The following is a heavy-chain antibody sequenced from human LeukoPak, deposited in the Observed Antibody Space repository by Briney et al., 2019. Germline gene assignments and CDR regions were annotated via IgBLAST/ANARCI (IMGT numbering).Heavy chain of an antibody. J-gene: IGHJ4*02. CDR1: GFSFSSNW. CDR3: ASQYTSSRIFDD. V-gene: IGHV3-7*01. CDR2: IKRDGSQK. Sequence: QPGGSLRLSCAAPGFSFSSNWMGWVRQAPGKGLEWVAHIKRDGSQKYYLDSVKGRFTISRDNAKNSLYLQMNSLRAEDTAVYFCASQYTSSRIFDDRGQGTLVTVSS. D-gene: IGHD6-13*01.